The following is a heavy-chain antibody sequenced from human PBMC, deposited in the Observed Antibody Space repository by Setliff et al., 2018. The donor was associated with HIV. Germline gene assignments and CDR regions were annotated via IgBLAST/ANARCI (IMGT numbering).Heavy chain of an antibody. CDR1: GYTFTSYA. Sequence: ASVKVSCKASGYTFTSYAMHWVRQAPGQRLEWMGWINAGNGNTKYSQKFQGRVTITRDTSASTAYMELSSLRSEDTAVYYRAKTIAAAATLPFDFWGQGTLVTVSS. CDR2: INAGNGNT. J-gene: IGHJ4*02. D-gene: IGHD6-13*01. V-gene: IGHV1-3*01. CDR3: AKTIAAAATLPFDF.